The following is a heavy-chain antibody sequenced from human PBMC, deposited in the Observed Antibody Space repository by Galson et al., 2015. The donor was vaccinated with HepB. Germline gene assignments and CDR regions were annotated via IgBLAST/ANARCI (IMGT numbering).Heavy chain of an antibody. V-gene: IGHV3-64D*09. J-gene: IGHJ4*02. CDR2: ISNNGGST. CDR1: GFTFNSYA. D-gene: IGHD5-24*01. CDR3: VKDLSLMTTNFGLHGY. Sequence: SLRLSCAASGFTFNSYAMNWVRQAPGKGLEYVSAISNNGGSTYYADSVKGRFTISRDNSKNTLYLQMSSLRAEDTAVYYCVKDLSLMTTNFGLHGYWGQGTLVTVSS.